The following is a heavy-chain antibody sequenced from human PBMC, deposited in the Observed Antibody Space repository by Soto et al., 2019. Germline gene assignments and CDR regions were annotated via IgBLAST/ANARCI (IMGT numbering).Heavy chain of an antibody. CDR3: ARRVRGCYDFWSGYPYFDY. V-gene: IGHV4-39*01. Sequence: NPSETLSLTCTVSGGSISSSSYYWGWIRQPPGKGLEWIGSIYYSGSTYYNPSLKSRVTISVDTSKNQFSLKLSSVTAADTAVYYCARRVRGCYDFWSGYPYFDYWGQGTLVTVSS. J-gene: IGHJ4*02. CDR1: GGSISSSSYY. D-gene: IGHD3-3*01. CDR2: IYYSGST.